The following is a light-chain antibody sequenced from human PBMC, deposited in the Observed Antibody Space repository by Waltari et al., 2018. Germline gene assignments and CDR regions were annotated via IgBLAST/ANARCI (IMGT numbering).Light chain of an antibody. CDR3: QQYNNWPPGT. Sequence: ETVVTQSPATLSMSPGERATLSCRTSQSIGSSLAWYQQRPGQSPRLLIDRASTRATGIPDRFSGSWSETEFTLTISSLQSEDIAVYYCQQYNNWPPGTFGQGTKVEI. V-gene: IGKV3-15*01. J-gene: IGKJ1*01. CDR1: QSIGSS. CDR2: RAS.